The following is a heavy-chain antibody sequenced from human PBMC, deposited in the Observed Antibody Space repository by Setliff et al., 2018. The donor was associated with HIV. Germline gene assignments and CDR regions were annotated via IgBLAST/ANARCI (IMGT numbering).Heavy chain of an antibody. Sequence: KTSETLSLTCTVSGGSISSRSDYWSWIRQPAGKGLEWIGRIYSNGKTDYNPSLQSRVTISEDTYKNQSSLKVNSVTVADTAMYFCARESPDGLDYWGQGSSVTVSS. D-gene: IGHD2-8*01. CDR1: GGSISSRSDY. CDR3: ARESPDGLDY. CDR2: IYSNGKT. V-gene: IGHV4-61*02. J-gene: IGHJ4*02.